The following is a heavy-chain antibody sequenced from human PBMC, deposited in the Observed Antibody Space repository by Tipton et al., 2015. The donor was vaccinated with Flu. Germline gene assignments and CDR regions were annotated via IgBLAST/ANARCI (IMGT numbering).Heavy chain of an antibody. CDR1: GFTISSYW. D-gene: IGHD1-26*01. J-gene: IGHJ3*02. CDR2: INGDGSST. CDR3: ARVGSGSYYYAFDI. V-gene: IGHV3-74*01. Sequence: SLRLSCAASGFTISSYWMHWVRQAPGKGLVWVSRINGDGSSTSYADSVKGRFTISRDNAKNTLYLQMNSLRAEDTAVYYCARVGSGSYYYAFDIWGQGTMVTVSS.